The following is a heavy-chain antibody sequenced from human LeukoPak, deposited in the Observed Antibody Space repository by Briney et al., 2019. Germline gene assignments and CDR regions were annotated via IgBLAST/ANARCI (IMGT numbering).Heavy chain of an antibody. V-gene: IGHV4-39*01. Sequence: SETLSLTCTVSGGSLSSSNYYWGWIRQPPGKGLEWIGTIYYSGSTYYDSSRKSRVTISVDTSKNHFSLKVSSVTATDTAMYYCARHGALCTGGSCTRFDPWGQGTLVTVSS. J-gene: IGHJ5*02. CDR3: ARHGALCTGGSCTRFDP. D-gene: IGHD2-15*01. CDR1: GGSLSSSNYY. CDR2: IYYSGST.